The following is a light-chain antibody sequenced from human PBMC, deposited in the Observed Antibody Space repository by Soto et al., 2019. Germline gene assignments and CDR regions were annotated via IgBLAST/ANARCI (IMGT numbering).Light chain of an antibody. J-gene: IGKJ1*01. CDR1: QSVSSY. CDR3: QQRSNWLWT. CDR2: DAS. V-gene: IGKV3-11*01. Sequence: EIVLTQSPATLSLSPGERATLSCRASQSVSSYLAWYQQKPGQAPRLLIYDASNRATGIPARFSGSGSGTDFTLTISSLEPEDFAVYYCQQRSNWLWTFXQGTKLDIK.